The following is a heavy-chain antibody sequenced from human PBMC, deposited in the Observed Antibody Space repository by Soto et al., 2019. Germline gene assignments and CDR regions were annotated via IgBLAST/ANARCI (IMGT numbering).Heavy chain of an antibody. V-gene: IGHV4-59*01. CDR1: GGSISSYY. CDR3: ARLDCSGGSCYDYYYYGMDV. J-gene: IGHJ6*02. Sequence: SETLSLTCTVSGGSISSYYWSWIRQPPGKGLEWIGYIYYSGSTNYNPSLKSRVTISVDTSKNQFSLKLSSVTAADTAVYYCARLDCSGGSCYDYYYYGMDVWGQGTTVTVSS. D-gene: IGHD2-15*01. CDR2: IYYSGST.